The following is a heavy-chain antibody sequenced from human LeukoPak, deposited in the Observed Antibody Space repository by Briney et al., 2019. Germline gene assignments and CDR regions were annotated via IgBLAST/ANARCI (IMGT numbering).Heavy chain of an antibody. Sequence: ASVKVSCKASGYTFTAYYMHWVRQAPGQGLEWMGWINPDSGGTKYAQKFQDRVTMTRDTSINTAYMELNSLIYDDTAVYYCARGISGYDSWGQGTQVTVS. CDR1: GYTFTAYY. V-gene: IGHV1-2*02. CDR2: INPDSGGT. J-gene: IGHJ4*02. CDR3: ARGISGYDS. D-gene: IGHD5-12*01.